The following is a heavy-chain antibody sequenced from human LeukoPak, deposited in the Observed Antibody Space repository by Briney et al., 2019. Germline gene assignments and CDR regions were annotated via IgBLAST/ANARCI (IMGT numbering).Heavy chain of an antibody. V-gene: IGHV4-39*01. CDR1: GGSISSSSYY. CDR3: ARPVPSRLGWFDP. CDR2: IYYSGST. Sequence: SETLSLTCTVSGGSISSSSYYWGWIRQPPGKGLEWIGSIYYSGSTYYNPSLKSRVSISVHTSKNQFSLKLRSVTAADTAVYYCARPVPSRLGWFDPRGQGTLVTVSS. D-gene: IGHD1-1*01. J-gene: IGHJ5*02.